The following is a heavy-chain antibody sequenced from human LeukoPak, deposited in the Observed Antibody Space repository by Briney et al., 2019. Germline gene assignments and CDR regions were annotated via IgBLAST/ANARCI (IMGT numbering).Heavy chain of an antibody. CDR3: ARDSGTAAADDY. CDR1: GFTFSDYY. J-gene: IGHJ4*02. V-gene: IGHV3-11*06. CDR2: ISGSSSNYI. Sequence: NPGGSLRLSCAASGFTFSDYYMSWIRQAPGKGLEWLSYISGSSSNYIYYADSVKGRFTISRDNAKNALYLQMNSLRDEDTAVYYCARDSGTAAADDYWGRGTLVTVSS. D-gene: IGHD6-13*01.